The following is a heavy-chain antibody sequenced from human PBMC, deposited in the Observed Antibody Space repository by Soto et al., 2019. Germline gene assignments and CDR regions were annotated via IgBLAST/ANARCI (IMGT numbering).Heavy chain of an antibody. Sequence: SETLSLTCAVSSGSISSSNWWSWVRQPPGKGLEWIGEIYHSGSTNYNPSLKSRVTISVDKSKNQFSLKLSSVTAADTAVYYCARSLIDIVVVPAAKNAFDIWGQGTMVTVSS. CDR2: IYHSGST. D-gene: IGHD2-2*01. CDR3: ARSLIDIVVVPAAKNAFDI. V-gene: IGHV4-4*02. CDR1: SGSISSSNW. J-gene: IGHJ3*02.